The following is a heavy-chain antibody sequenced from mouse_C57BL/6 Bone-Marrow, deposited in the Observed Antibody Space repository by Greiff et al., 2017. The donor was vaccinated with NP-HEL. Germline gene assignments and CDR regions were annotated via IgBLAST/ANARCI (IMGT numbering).Heavy chain of an antibody. CDR2: ISSGSSTI. V-gene: IGHV5-17*01. D-gene: IGHD2-4*01. J-gene: IGHJ3*01. Sequence: EVNVVESGGGLVKPGGSLKLSCAASGFTFSDYGMHWVRQAPEKGLEWVAYISSGSSTIYYADTVKGRFTISRDNAKNTLFLQMTSLRSEDTAMYYCARMRLRRWFAYWGQGTLVTVSA. CDR3: ARMRLRRWFAY. CDR1: GFTFSDYG.